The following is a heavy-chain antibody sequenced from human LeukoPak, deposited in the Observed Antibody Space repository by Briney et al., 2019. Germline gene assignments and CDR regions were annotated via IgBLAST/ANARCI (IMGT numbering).Heavy chain of an antibody. V-gene: IGHV1-46*01. D-gene: IGHD4-23*01. CDR3: ARDSTRAYGGNSAGVLYY. CDR2: INPSGGST. J-gene: IGHJ4*02. Sequence: GASVKVSCKASGYTFTSYYMHWVRQAPGQGLEWMGIINPSGGSTSYAQKFQGRVTITTDESTSTAYMELSSLRSEDTAVYYCARDSTRAYGGNSAGVLYYWGQGTLVTVSS. CDR1: GYTFTSYY.